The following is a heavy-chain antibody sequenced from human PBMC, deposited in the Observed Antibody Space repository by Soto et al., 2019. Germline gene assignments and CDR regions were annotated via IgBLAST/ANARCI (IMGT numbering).Heavy chain of an antibody. J-gene: IGHJ4*02. Sequence: PGGSLRLSCAGSGFTFNMYWMRWVRQVPGKGPVWVARIYNDGTYADYADSVKGRFTISRDNAKDTLYLQMNDLRAEDSALYHCTRGPRATSAGTSAHWGQGTLVTFSS. V-gene: IGHV3-74*01. CDR2: IYNDGTYA. D-gene: IGHD6-13*01. CDR1: GFTFNMYW. CDR3: TRGPRATSAGTSAH.